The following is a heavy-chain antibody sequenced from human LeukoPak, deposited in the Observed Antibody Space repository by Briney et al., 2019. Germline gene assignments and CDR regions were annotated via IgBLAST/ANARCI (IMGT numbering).Heavy chain of an antibody. CDR3: ARVGYYDSSGYYAVDL. Sequence: PSETLSLTCTVSGGSISSYYWSLIRQPAGKGLEWIGRIYTSGSTNYNPSLKSRVTMSVDTSKNQFSLRLSSVTAADTAVYYCARVGYYDSSGYYAVDLWGQGTLVTVSS. V-gene: IGHV4-4*07. CDR1: GGSISSYY. CDR2: IYTSGST. J-gene: IGHJ4*02. D-gene: IGHD3-22*01.